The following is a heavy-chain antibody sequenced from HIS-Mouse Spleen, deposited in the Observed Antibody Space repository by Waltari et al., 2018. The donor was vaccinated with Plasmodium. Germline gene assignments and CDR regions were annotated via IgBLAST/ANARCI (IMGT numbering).Heavy chain of an antibody. J-gene: IGHJ2*01. V-gene: IGHV4-34*01. CDR1: GGSFSGYF. D-gene: IGHD3-10*01. CDR2: INHSGST. CDR3: ARGLRGHYWYFDL. Sequence: QVQLQPWGAGLLKPSATLPLTCAVYGGSFSGYFWSWIRQPPGKGLEWIGEINHSGSTNYNPSLKSRVTISVDTSKNQFSLKLSSVTAADTAVYYCARGLRGHYWYFDLWGRGTLLTVSS.